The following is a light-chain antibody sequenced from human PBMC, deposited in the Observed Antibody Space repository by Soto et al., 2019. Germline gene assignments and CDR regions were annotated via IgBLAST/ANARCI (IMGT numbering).Light chain of an antibody. Sequence: IVMTQSPITLSLSPGERATLSCRASQSVSSYLAWYQQKPGQAPGLLIYDASNRATGIPARFSGSGSGTDFTLTISSLEPEDFAVYYCQQRSNWPSTFGGGTKVDIK. CDR2: DAS. V-gene: IGKV3-11*01. J-gene: IGKJ4*01. CDR3: QQRSNWPST. CDR1: QSVSSY.